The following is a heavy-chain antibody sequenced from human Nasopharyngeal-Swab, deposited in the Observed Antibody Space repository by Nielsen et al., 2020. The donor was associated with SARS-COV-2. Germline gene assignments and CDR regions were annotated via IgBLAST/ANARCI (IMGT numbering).Heavy chain of an antibody. CDR2: IYYSGST. V-gene: IGHV4-59*01. Sequence: GSLRLSCTVSGGSISSYYWSWIRQPPGKGLEWIGYIYYSGSTNYNPSLKSRVTILVDTSKNQFSLKLSSVTAADTAVYYCARASYYDFWSGYYRSDYYGMDVWGQGTTVTVSS. D-gene: IGHD3-3*01. CDR3: ARASYYDFWSGYYRSDYYGMDV. CDR1: GGSISSYY. J-gene: IGHJ6*02.